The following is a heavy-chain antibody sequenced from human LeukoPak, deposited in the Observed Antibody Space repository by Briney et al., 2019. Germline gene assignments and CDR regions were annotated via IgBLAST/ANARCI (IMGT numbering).Heavy chain of an antibody. CDR2: ISYDGSNK. Sequence: GGSLRLSCAASGFTFSSYGMHWVRQAPGKGLEWVAVISYDGSNKYYGDSVKGRFTISRDNSKNTLYLQMNSLRAEDTAVYYCATDVGYGARYFQHWGQGTLVTVSS. CDR3: ATDVGYGARYFQH. J-gene: IGHJ1*01. CDR1: GFTFSSYG. V-gene: IGHV3-30*03. D-gene: IGHD4-17*01.